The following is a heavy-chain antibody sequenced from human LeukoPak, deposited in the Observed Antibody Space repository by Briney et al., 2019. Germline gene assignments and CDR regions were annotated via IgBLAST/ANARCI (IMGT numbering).Heavy chain of an antibody. CDR2: INPNSGGT. V-gene: IGHV1-2*02. D-gene: IGHD1-7*01. Sequence: ASVKVSCKASGYTFTGYYMHWVRQAPGQGLEWMGWINPNSGGTNYAQKFQGRVTMTRDASISTAYMELSRLRSDDTAVYYCARGITGTIFRDAFDIWGQGTMVTVSS. CDR3: ARGITGTIFRDAFDI. J-gene: IGHJ3*02. CDR1: GYTFTGYY.